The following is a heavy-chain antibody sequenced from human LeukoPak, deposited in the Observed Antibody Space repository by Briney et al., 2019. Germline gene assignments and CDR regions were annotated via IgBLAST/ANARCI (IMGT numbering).Heavy chain of an antibody. V-gene: IGHV3-30*18. CDR2: ISYDGSNK. Sequence: PGGSLRLSCAASGFNLSSYSMNWVRQAPGKGLEWVAVISYDGSNKYYADSVKGRFTISRDNSKNTLYLQMNSLRAEDTAVYYCAKMNFGYFDLWGRGTLVTVSS. CDR1: GFNLSSYS. CDR3: AKMNFGYFDL. J-gene: IGHJ2*01.